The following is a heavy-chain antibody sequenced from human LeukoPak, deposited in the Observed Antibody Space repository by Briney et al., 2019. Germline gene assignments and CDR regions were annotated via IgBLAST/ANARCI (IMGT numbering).Heavy chain of an antibody. CDR3: ARIPTNAVPSAHNGFDI. CDR2: IYYSGST. CDR1: GGSISSSIYY. D-gene: IGHD5-24*01. J-gene: IGHJ3*02. Sequence: SETLSLTCTVTGGSISSSIYYWGWIRQPPGKGLEWIGSIYYSGSTYYNPSLKSRVTISVDTSKNQFSLKLSSVTAADTAIYYCARIPTNAVPSAHNGFDIWGQGTMLTVSS. V-gene: IGHV4-39*01.